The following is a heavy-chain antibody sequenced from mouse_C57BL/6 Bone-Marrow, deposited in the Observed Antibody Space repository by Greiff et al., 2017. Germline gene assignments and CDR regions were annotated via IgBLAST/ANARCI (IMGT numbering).Heavy chain of an antibody. CDR2: INPSKGGT. D-gene: IGHD2-4*01. V-gene: IGHV1-53*01. CDR1: GYTFTSYW. J-gene: IGHJ4*01. Sequence: QVQLKQPGTELVKPGASVKLSCKASGYTFTSYWMHWVKQRPGQGLEWIGNINPSKGGTNYNEKFKSKATLAVDKSSSTAYMQLSSLTSADSAVYYCARGKDYDYDSYAMVYWGQGTSVTVSS. CDR3: ARGKDYDYDSYAMVY.